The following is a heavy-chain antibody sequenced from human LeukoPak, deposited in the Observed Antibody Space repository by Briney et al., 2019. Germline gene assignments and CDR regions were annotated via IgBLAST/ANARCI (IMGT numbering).Heavy chain of an antibody. J-gene: IGHJ4*02. Sequence: PSETLSLTCAVYGGSFSGYYWSWIRQPPGKGLEWIGEINHSGSTNYNPSLKSRVTISVDTSKNQFSLKLSSVTAADTAVYYCAREVSNILTGYYFYFDYWGQGTLVTVSS. CDR2: INHSGST. CDR3: AREVSNILTGYYFYFDY. D-gene: IGHD3-9*01. V-gene: IGHV4-34*01. CDR1: GGSFSGYY.